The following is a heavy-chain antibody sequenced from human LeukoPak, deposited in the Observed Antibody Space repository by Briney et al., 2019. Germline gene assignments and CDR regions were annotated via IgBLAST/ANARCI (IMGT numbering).Heavy chain of an antibody. CDR2: ISISGGTI. CDR1: GFTFSSYT. V-gene: IGHV3-48*02. CDR3: ARWGYSSGYYYDY. J-gene: IGHJ4*02. Sequence: GGSLRLSCAASGFTFSSYTMTWVRQAPGKGLEWLSCISISGGTIFYADSVKGRFTISRDNAKNSLYLQMNSLRDEDTAVYYCARWGYSSGYYYDYWGQGTLVTVSS. D-gene: IGHD3-22*01.